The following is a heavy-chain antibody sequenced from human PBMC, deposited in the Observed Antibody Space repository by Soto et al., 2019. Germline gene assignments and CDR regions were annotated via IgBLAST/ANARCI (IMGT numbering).Heavy chain of an antibody. J-gene: IGHJ4*02. Sequence: PGGSLRLSCAASGFTFSSYSMNWVRQAPGQGLEWVSYISSSPHYIYYADSVEGRFTISRDNAKNSLYLQMNSLRAEDTAVYYCASGYCSGGHCYPVPFDHWGQGTLVTVSS. D-gene: IGHD2-15*01. CDR1: GFTFSSYS. CDR3: ASGYCSGGHCYPVPFDH. V-gene: IGHV3-21*01. CDR2: ISSSPHYI.